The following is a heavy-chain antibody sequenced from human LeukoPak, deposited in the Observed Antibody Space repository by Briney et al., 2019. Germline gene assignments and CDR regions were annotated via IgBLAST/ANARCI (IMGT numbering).Heavy chain of an antibody. CDR1: GFTFSSYS. J-gene: IGHJ3*02. CDR2: ISSSSSTI. D-gene: IGHD2-15*01. CDR3: AREYEKLPPWGGAFDI. V-gene: IGHV3-48*01. Sequence: GGSLRLSCAASGFTFSSYSMNWVRQAPGKGLEWVSYISSSSSTIYYADSVKGRFTISRDNAKNSLYLQMNSLRAEDTAVYCCAREYEKLPPWGGAFDIWGQGTMVTVSS.